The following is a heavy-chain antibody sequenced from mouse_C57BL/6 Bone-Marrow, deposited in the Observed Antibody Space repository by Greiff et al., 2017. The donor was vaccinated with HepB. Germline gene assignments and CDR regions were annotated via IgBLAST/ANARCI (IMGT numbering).Heavy chain of an antibody. J-gene: IGHJ2*01. CDR2: ISYDGSN. Sequence: EVKLVESGPGLVKPSQSLSLTCSVTGYSITSGYYWNWIRPFPGNKLEWMGYISYDGSNNYNPSLKNRISITRDTSQNLFFLKLNSVTNEDTATYYCAREEGLTGTDFDYWGQGTTLTVSS. CDR3: AREEGLTGTDFDY. D-gene: IGHD4-1*01. CDR1: GYSITSGYY. V-gene: IGHV3-6*01.